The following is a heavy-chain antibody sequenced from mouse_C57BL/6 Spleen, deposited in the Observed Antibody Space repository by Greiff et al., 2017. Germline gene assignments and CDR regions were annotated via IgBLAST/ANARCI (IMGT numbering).Heavy chain of an antibody. D-gene: IGHD2-1*01. CDR1: GYTFTSYW. CDR2: IDPSDSYT. V-gene: IGHV1-50*01. Sequence: QVQLQQPGAELVKPGASVKLSCKASGYTFTSYWMQRVKQRPGQGLEWIGEIDPSDSYTNYNQKFKGKATLTVDTSSSTAYMQLSSLTSEDSAVYYCARRELWYYYFDYWGQGTTLTVSS. J-gene: IGHJ2*01. CDR3: ARRELWYYYFDY.